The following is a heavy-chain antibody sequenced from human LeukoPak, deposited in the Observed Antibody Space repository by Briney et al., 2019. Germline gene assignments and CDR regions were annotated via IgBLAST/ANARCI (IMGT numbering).Heavy chain of an antibody. V-gene: IGHV5-51*01. Sequence: GESLKISCKGSGYSFTSYWIGWVRQMPGKGPEWMGIIYPGDSDTRYSPSFQGQVTISADKSISTAYLQWSSLKASDTAMYYCARHPYGSGSYFPNWFDPWGQGTLVTVSS. D-gene: IGHD3-10*01. CDR3: ARHPYGSGSYFPNWFDP. CDR2: IYPGDSDT. J-gene: IGHJ5*02. CDR1: GYSFTSYW.